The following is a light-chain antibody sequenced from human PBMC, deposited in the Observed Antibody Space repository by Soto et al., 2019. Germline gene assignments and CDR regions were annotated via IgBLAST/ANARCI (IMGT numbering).Light chain of an antibody. CDR3: SAYTITNSLV. Sequence: SVLTQPASVSGSPGQSITISCTGTSSDVGGFNYVSWFQQHPGKAPKLMIYEVSNRPSGVSHRFSGSRSGNTASLTISGLQAEDEADYYCSAYTITNSLVFGTGTKLTVL. J-gene: IGLJ1*01. V-gene: IGLV2-14*01. CDR2: EVS. CDR1: SSDVGGFNY.